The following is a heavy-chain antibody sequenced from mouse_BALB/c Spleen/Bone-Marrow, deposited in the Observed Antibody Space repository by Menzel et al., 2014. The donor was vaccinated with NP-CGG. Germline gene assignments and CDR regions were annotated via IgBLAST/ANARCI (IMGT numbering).Heavy chain of an antibody. CDR3: AKNYYYGYVAY. V-gene: IGHV4-1*02. J-gene: IGHJ3*01. D-gene: IGHD1-2*01. Sequence: EVHLVESGGGLVQPGGSLKLSCAASGFDFSRYWMTWVRQAPGKGLEWIGEINPASSTINCTPSLKDKFIISRDNAKNTLYLQMSKVRSEDTALYYCAKNYYYGYVAYWGQGTLVTVSA. CDR1: GFDFSRYW. CDR2: INPASSTI.